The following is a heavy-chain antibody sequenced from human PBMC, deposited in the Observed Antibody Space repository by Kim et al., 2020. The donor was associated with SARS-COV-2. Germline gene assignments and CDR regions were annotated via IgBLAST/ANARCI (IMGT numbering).Heavy chain of an antibody. CDR3: ARGPFGEPYYYYYYGMDV. V-gene: IGHV1-69*13. CDR2: IIPIFGTA. Sequence: SVKVSCKASGGTFSSYAISWVRQAPGQGLEWMGGIIPIFGTANYAQKFQGRVTITADESTSTAYMELSSLRSEDTAVYYCARGPFGEPYYYYYYGMDVWGQGTTVTVSS. J-gene: IGHJ6*02. D-gene: IGHD2-21*01. CDR1: GGTFSSYA.